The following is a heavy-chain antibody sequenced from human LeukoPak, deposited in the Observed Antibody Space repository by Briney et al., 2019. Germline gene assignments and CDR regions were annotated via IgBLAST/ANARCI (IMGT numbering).Heavy chain of an antibody. D-gene: IGHD3-3*01. CDR1: GFTFDDYA. Sequence: GGSLRLSCAASGFTFDDYAMHWVRQAPGKGLEWVSGISWNSGSIGYADSVKGRFTISRDNAKNSLYLQMNSLRAEDTALYYCAKGYDFWSGYYTPRYYFDYWGQGTLVTVSS. V-gene: IGHV3-9*01. CDR3: AKGYDFWSGYYTPRYYFDY. CDR2: ISWNSGSI. J-gene: IGHJ4*02.